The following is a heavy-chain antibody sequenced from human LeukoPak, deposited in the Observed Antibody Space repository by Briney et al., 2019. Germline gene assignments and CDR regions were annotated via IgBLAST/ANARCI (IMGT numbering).Heavy chain of an antibody. Sequence: GASVTVSCKASGYTFTDYYMHWVRQAPGQGFEWMGWINPNDGDTNYAQKFQGRVTMTRDTSISTAHMEVSRLRSDDTAVYYCARANILYCSSTTCLFDYWGQGTLVTVSS. CDR2: INPNDGDT. V-gene: IGHV1-2*02. J-gene: IGHJ4*02. CDR3: ARANILYCSSTTCLFDY. D-gene: IGHD2-2*01. CDR1: GYTFTDYY.